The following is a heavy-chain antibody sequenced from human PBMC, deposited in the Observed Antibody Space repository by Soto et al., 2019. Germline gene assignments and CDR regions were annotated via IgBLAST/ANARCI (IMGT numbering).Heavy chain of an antibody. D-gene: IGHD3-3*01. Sequence: GGWINKPPGKGLDWIGEINHSGSTNYNPSLKSRVTISVDTSKNQFSLKLSSVTAADTAVYYCARGRGRITIFGVDMGKGCAPWGRGTPVPVS. CDR3: ARGRGRITIFGVDMGKGCAP. J-gene: IGHJ5*02. CDR2: INHSGST. V-gene: IGHV4-34*01.